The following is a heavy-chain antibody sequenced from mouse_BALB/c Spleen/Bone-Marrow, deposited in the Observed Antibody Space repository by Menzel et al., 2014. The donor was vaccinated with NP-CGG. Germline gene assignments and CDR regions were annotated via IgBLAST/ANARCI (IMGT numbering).Heavy chain of an antibody. Sequence: EVQLQQSGPELVKPGASVKVSCKASGYPFTNYNMNWVKQSHGKSLEWIGYIDPYSGGTNYNQKFRGKATLTVDKSSSTAYMHLNSLTSEDSAVYYCSRGVLAYFDYWGQGTTLTVSS. V-gene: IGHV1S135*01. CDR1: GYPFTNYN. J-gene: IGHJ2*01. CDR2: IDPYSGGT. CDR3: SRGVLAYFDY. D-gene: IGHD2-14*01.